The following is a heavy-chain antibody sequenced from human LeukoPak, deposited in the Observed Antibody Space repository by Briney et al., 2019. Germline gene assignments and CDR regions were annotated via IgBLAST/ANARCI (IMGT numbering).Heavy chain of an antibody. CDR2: IYYSGST. CDR3: ARTSSGSPYAFDI. D-gene: IGHD6-19*01. V-gene: IGHV4-39*07. Sequence: PSETLSLTCTVSGGSISSSSYYWGWIRQPPGKGLGWIGSIYYSGSTYYNPSLKSRVTISVDTSKNQFSLKLSSVTAADTAVYYCARTSSGSPYAFDIWGQGTMVTVSS. CDR1: GGSISSSSYY. J-gene: IGHJ3*02.